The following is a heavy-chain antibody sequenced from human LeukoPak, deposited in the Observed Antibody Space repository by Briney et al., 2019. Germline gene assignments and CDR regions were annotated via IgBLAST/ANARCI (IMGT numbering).Heavy chain of an antibody. Sequence: GGSLRLSCAASGFTFSSYAMHWVRQAPGKGLEWVAVISYDGSNKYYADSVKGRFTISGDNSKNTLYLQMNSLRAEDTAVYYCVPVVAAATFDYWGQGTLVTVSS. CDR2: ISYDGSNK. D-gene: IGHD2-15*01. J-gene: IGHJ4*02. CDR1: GFTFSSYA. V-gene: IGHV3-30*04. CDR3: VPVVAAATFDY.